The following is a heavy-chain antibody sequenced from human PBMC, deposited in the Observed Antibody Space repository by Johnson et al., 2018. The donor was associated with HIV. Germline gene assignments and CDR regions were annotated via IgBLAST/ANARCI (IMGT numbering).Heavy chain of an antibody. CDR3: ARDYSNPPHAFDI. J-gene: IGHJ3*02. CDR2: IYSGGST. Sequence: MQLVESGGGLIQPGGSLRLSCAASGFTVSSNYMSWVRQAPGKGLEWVSVIYSGGSTYYADSVKGRFTISRDNSKNTLYLQMNSLRAEDTAVYYCARDYSNPPHAFDICGQGTMVTVSS. D-gene: IGHD4-11*01. CDR1: GFTVSSNY. V-gene: IGHV3-53*01.